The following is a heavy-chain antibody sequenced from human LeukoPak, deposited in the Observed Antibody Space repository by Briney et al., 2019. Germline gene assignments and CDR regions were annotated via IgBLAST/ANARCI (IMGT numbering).Heavy chain of an antibody. CDR1: GFTFDDYG. Sequence: GGSLRLSCAASGFTFDDYGMSWVRQVPGKGLEWVSGINWNGSGAGYADSVKGRFTISRDNAKNSLYLQMNSLRAEDTAVYYCARDPRSITIFGVVSRFRDYWGQGTLVTVSS. D-gene: IGHD3-3*01. V-gene: IGHV3-20*04. CDR3: ARDPRSITIFGVVSRFRDY. J-gene: IGHJ4*02. CDR2: INWNGSGA.